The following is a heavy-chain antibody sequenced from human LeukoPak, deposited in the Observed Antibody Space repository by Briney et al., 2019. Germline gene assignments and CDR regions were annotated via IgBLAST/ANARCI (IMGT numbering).Heavy chain of an antibody. J-gene: IGHJ4*02. D-gene: IGHD6-13*01. Sequence: GGSLRLSCAASGFTFSTYWMHWVRQAPGKGLVWVSRVNSDGSGTTYADSVKGRFTISRDNAKNTLYLQMNSLRAEDTAMYYCARVYSRGPFDSWGQGTLVTGSS. V-gene: IGHV3-74*01. CDR3: ARVYSRGPFDS. CDR2: VNSDGSGT. CDR1: GFTFSTYW.